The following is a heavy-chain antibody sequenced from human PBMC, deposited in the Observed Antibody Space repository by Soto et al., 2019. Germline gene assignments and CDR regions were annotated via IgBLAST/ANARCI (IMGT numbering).Heavy chain of an antibody. J-gene: IGHJ5*02. CDR3: ARVYAYYYDSSGYYYLYNWFDP. Sequence: SETLSLTCAVYGGSFSGYYWSWIRQPPGKGLEWIGEINHSGSTNYNPSLKSRVTISVDTSKNQFSLKLSSVTAADTAVYYCARVYAYYYDSSGYYYLYNWFDPWGQGTLVTVSS. CDR2: INHSGST. V-gene: IGHV4-34*01. D-gene: IGHD3-22*01. CDR1: GGSFSGYY.